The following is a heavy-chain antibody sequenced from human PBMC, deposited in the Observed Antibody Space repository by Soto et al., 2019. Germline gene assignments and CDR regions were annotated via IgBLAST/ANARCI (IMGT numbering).Heavy chain of an antibody. D-gene: IGHD3-3*01. V-gene: IGHV4-39*01. CDR2: IYYSGST. CDR1: GGSISSSSYY. J-gene: IGHJ4*02. Sequence: PSETLSLTCTVSGGSISSSSYYWGWIRQPPGKGLEWIGCIYYSGSTNYNPSLKSRVTISVDTSKNQFSLKLSSVTAADTAVYYCARSPYYDFWSGYLAPDYWGQGTLVTVSS. CDR3: ARSPYYDFWSGYLAPDY.